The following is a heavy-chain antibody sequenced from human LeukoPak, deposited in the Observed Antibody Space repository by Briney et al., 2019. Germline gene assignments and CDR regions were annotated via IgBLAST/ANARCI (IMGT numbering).Heavy chain of an antibody. J-gene: IGHJ5*02. CDR1: GGSISSSSYY. CDR2: IYYSGST. Sequence: KPSETLSLTCTVSGGSISSSSYYWGWIRQPPGKGLEWIGSIYYSGSTYYNPSLKSRVTISVDTSKNQFSLKLSSVTAADTAVYYCARGPVNNWNAYNWFDPWGQGTLVTVSS. D-gene: IGHD1-20*01. CDR3: ARGPVNNWNAYNWFDP. V-gene: IGHV4-39*07.